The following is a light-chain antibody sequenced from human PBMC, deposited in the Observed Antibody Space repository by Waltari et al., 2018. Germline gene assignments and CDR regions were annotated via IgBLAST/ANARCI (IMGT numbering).Light chain of an antibody. CDR2: GVS. J-gene: IGLJ2*01. V-gene: IGLV2-14*03. Sequence: QSALTQPASVSGSPGQSITISCTGTSSDIGDYNYVSWFQQHPGKAPKLMIFGVSERPSGVSNLFSGSKSGNTASLTISGLQAEDEADYYCSSYIGGSALVIFGGGSKLTVL. CDR3: SSYIGGSALVI. CDR1: SSDIGDYNY.